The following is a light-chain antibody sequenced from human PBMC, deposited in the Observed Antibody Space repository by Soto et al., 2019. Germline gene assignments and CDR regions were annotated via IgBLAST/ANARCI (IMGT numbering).Light chain of an antibody. J-gene: IGKJ1*01. CDR1: QGISSY. Sequence: IQLTQSPSSLSASVGDRVTITCRASQGISSYLAWYQQKPGKAPKLLIYAASTLQSGVPSRFSGRGSGTDFTLPISSLQPEDFGTYYCQQLNSYPRTFGQGTKVEIK. CDR2: AAS. CDR3: QQLNSYPRT. V-gene: IGKV1-9*01.